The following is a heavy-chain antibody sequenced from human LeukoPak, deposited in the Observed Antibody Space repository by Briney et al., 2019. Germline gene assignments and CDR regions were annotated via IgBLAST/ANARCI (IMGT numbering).Heavy chain of an antibody. CDR3: VRFGVGGDY. V-gene: IGHV4-38-2*02. J-gene: IGHJ4*02. CDR2: SGST. D-gene: IGHD3-3*01. CDR1: GYSISSGYY. Sequence: PSETLSLTCTVSGYSISSGYYWGWIRQPPGKGLEWIGSGSTYCNPSLKSRVTISVDTSKNQFSLKLSSVTAADTAVYYCVRFGVGGDYWGQGTLVTVSS.